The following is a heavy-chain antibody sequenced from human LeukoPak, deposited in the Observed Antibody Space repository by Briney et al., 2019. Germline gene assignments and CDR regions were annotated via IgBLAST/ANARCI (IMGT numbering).Heavy chain of an antibody. CDR2: IYYSGRT. V-gene: IGHV4-59*01. CDR1: GGSISSDH. J-gene: IGHJ3*02. CDR3: ARKNDFDI. D-gene: IGHD2/OR15-2a*01. Sequence: PSETLSLTCTVSGGSISSDHWNWIRQPPGKGLEWIGCIYYSGRTYYNPSLKSRVSIQVDMSKSQFSLRLTSVTAADTAVYYCARKNDFDIWGQGTLVTVSS.